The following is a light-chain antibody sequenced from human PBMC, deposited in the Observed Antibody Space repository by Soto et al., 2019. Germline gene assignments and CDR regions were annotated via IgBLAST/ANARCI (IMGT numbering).Light chain of an antibody. CDR3: QQYASSPWT. CDR2: GAS. V-gene: IGKV3-20*01. J-gene: IGKJ1*01. CDR1: QSVSSSY. Sequence: PGERATLSCRASQSVSSSYLAWSQQKPGQAPRLLSYGASSRATGTPDRFSGSGSGTAFTLTISSLEPEDFALYYCQQYASSPWTFGQGTKVEI.